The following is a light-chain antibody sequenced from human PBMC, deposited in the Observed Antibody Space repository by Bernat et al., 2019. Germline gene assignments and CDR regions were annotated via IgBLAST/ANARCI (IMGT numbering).Light chain of an antibody. J-gene: IGLJ3*02. Sequence: QSVLTQPPSVSGAPGQRVTISCTGSSSNIGAGYDVHWYQQLPGTAPNLLIYGNSNRPSGVPDRFSVSTSGTSASLAITGLQAEDEADYYCQSYDSSLSGWVFGGGTKLTVL. V-gene: IGLV1-40*01. CDR1: SSNIGAGYD. CDR2: GNS. CDR3: QSYDSSLSGWV.